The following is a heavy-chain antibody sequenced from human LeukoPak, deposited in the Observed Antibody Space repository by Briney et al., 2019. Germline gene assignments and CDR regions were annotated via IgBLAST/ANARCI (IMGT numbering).Heavy chain of an antibody. CDR1: GGSISSSSYY. V-gene: IGHV4-39*01. Sequence: KSSETLSLTCTVSGGSISSSSYYWGWIRQPPGKGLEWIGSIYYSGSTYYNPSLKSRLTISVDTSNNQFSLKLSSVTAADTAVYYCARRTAAGNDAFDIWGQGTMVTVSS. D-gene: IGHD6-13*01. CDR3: ARRTAAGNDAFDI. J-gene: IGHJ3*02. CDR2: IYYSGST.